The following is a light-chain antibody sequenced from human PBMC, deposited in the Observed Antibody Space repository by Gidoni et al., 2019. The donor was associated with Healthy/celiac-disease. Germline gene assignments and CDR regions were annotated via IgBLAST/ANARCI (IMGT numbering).Light chain of an antibody. J-gene: IGLJ1*01. V-gene: IGLV2-14*01. Sequence: QSALTQPASVSGSPGQSITISCTGTSSDVGGYNSVSWYQQHPGKAPKLLIYEITNRPSGVSNRFSGSKSGNKASLTISGLQAADEADYYCSSYTSSSTPYVFGTGTKVTVL. CDR1: SSDVGGYNS. CDR2: EIT. CDR3: SSYTSSSTPYV.